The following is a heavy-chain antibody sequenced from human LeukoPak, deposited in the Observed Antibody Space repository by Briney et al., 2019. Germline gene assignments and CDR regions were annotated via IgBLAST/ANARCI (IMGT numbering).Heavy chain of an antibody. CDR1: GGSISSYY. J-gene: IGHJ4*02. V-gene: IGHV4-59*01. D-gene: IGHD5-12*01. CDR2: IYYSGST. Sequence: KPSETLSLTCTVSGGSISSYYWSWLRQPPGKGLEWIGYIYYSGSTNYNPSLKSRVTISVDTSKNQFSLKLSSVTAADTAVYYCASERGFSRYTFDYWGQGIMVTVSS. CDR3: ASERGFSRYTFDY.